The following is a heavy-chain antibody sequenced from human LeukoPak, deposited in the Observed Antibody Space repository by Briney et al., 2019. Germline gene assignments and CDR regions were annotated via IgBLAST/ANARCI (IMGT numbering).Heavy chain of an antibody. D-gene: IGHD5-12*01. J-gene: IGHJ4*02. CDR2: IKDGGTTT. Sequence: PGGSLRLSCAASGFTFSSYWIHWVRHVPGKGLVWVSRIKDGGTTTDYADSVKGRFTISRDHAKNTLYLQMNSLRAEDTAVYYCTTIRPGYWGQGTLVTVSP. V-gene: IGHV3-74*01. CDR1: GFTFSSYW. CDR3: TTIRPGY.